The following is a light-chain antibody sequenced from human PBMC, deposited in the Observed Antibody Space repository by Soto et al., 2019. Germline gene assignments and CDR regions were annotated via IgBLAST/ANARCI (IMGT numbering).Light chain of an antibody. CDR2: DAS. Sequence: EIVLTQSPGTLSLSPGERATLSCRASQSVRSNYLAWYQQKPGRAPRLVIYDASNRATGIPAGFSGSGSGADFTLTISSLEPEDVAVYFCQHYNNWPWTFGQGTKVDIK. CDR1: QSVRSNY. CDR3: QHYNNWPWT. V-gene: IGKV3D-20*02. J-gene: IGKJ1*01.